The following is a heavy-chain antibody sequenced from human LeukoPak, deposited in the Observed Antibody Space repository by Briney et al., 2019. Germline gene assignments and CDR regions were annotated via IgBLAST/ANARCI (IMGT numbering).Heavy chain of an antibody. D-gene: IGHD3-22*01. V-gene: IGHV1-69*01. CDR3: ASSRNYYDSSGYYYVGDY. J-gene: IGHJ4*02. CDR2: IIPIFGTA. CDR1: GGTFINYA. Sequence: ASVTVSFKASGGTFINYAINWVRQAPGQGLEWMGGIIPIFGTANYAQKFQERDTITAAESTSTAYMELSSLRSEDTAVYYCASSRNYYDSSGYYYVGDYWGQGTLVTGSS.